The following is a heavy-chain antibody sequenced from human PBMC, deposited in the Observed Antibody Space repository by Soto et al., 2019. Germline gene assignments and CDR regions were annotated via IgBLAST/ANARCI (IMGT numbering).Heavy chain of an antibody. CDR1: GGTFSSYA. V-gene: IGHV1-69*06. D-gene: IGHD2-2*01. J-gene: IGHJ5*02. Sequence: SVKVSCKASGGTFSSYAISWVRQAPGQGLEWMGGIIPIFGTANYAQKFQGRVTITADKSTSTAYMELSSLRSEDTAVYYCARGDGGYCSSTSCYPLGWFDPWGQGTLVTVS. CDR2: IIPIFGTA. CDR3: ARGDGGYCSSTSCYPLGWFDP.